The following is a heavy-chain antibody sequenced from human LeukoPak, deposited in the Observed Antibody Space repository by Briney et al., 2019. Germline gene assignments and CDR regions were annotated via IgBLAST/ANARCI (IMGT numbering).Heavy chain of an antibody. Sequence: SETLSLTCAVYGESFSDYYWSWIRQPPGKGLEWIGEINHSGSTNYNPSLKSRVTISVDTSKNQFSLKLSSVTAADTAVYYCARVPVGDYYYYYMDVWGKGTTVTVSS. J-gene: IGHJ6*03. D-gene: IGHD3-16*01. V-gene: IGHV4-34*01. CDR1: GESFSDYY. CDR2: INHSGST. CDR3: ARVPVGDYYYYYMDV.